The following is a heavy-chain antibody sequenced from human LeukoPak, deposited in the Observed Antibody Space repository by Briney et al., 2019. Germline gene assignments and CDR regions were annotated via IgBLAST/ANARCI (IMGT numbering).Heavy chain of an antibody. Sequence: SXXRQXXGKGLEWIGYIYYXXXTYYNPSLKSRVTISVDTSKNQFSLKLSSVTAADTAVYYCARYFPQIPTPEEYASSSYNWFDPWGQGTLVTVSS. CDR3: ARYFPQIPTPEEYASSSYNWFDP. D-gene: IGHD6-6*01. CDR2: IYYXXXT. J-gene: IGHJ5*02. V-gene: IGHV4-31*02.